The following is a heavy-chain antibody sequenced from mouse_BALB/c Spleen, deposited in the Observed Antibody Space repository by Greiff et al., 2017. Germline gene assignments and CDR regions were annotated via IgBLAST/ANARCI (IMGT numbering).Heavy chain of an antibody. CDR3: ARDGYDVEAMDY. Sequence: DVHLVESGGGLVKPGGSLKLSCAASGFTFSSYAMSWVRQTPEKRLEWVASISSGGSTYYPDSVKGRFTISRDNARNILYLQMSSLRSEDTAMYYCARDGYDVEAMDYWGQGTSVTVSS. D-gene: IGHD2-2*01. CDR2: ISSGGST. V-gene: IGHV5-6-5*01. J-gene: IGHJ4*01. CDR1: GFTFSSYA.